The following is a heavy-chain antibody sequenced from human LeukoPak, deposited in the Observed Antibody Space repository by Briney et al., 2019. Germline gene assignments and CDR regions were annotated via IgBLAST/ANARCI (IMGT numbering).Heavy chain of an antibody. Sequence: PSETLSLTCTVSGGSISNSFWSWVRQPAGKGLEWIGRVYTSGSTNCNPSLESRVTMLVDTSKNQFSLKLNSVTAADTGVYYCARGSGTTTRQAFDIWGQGTMVIVYS. CDR1: GGSISNSF. J-gene: IGHJ3*02. V-gene: IGHV4-4*07. CDR3: ARGSGTTTRQAFDI. D-gene: IGHD1-7*01. CDR2: VYTSGST.